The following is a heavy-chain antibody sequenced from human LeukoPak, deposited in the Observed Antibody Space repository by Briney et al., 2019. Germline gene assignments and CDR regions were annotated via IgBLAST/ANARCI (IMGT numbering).Heavy chain of an antibody. Sequence: GGSLRLSCAASGFTFSSYAMSWVRQAPGKGLEWVSAISGSGGSTYYADSVKGRFTISRDNSKNTLYLQMNSLRAEDTAVYYCARGGMRSSWYWFDPWGQGTLVTVSS. CDR1: GFTFSSYA. J-gene: IGHJ5*02. CDR3: ARGGMRSSWYWFDP. D-gene: IGHD6-13*01. CDR2: ISGSGGST. V-gene: IGHV3-23*01.